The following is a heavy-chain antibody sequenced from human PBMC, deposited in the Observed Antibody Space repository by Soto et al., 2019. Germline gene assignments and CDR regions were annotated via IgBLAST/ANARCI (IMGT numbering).Heavy chain of an antibody. CDR2: ISYDGSIK. J-gene: IGHJ4*02. D-gene: IGHD5-18*01. CDR3: ARGHTANTAMVTGQFDY. V-gene: IGHV3-30-3*01. Sequence: PGGSLRLSCAASGFTFSNYALHWVRQAPGKGLEWVAVISYDGSIKYYADSVKGRFTISRDNSKNTLYLQMNSLRAEDMAVFYCARGHTANTAMVTGQFDYWGQGTLVTVSS. CDR1: GFTFSNYA.